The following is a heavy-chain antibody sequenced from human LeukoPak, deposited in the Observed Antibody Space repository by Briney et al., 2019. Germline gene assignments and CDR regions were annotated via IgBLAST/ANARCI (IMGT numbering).Heavy chain of an antibody. Sequence: GGSLRLSCAASGFTFSTYSMNWVRQAPGKGLEWVSSISSSSSYIYYADSVKGRFTISRDNAKNSLYLQMNSLRAEDTAVYYCAREPSYSSSWYTSCDYWGQGTLVTVSS. V-gene: IGHV3-21*01. J-gene: IGHJ4*02. CDR3: AREPSYSSSWYTSCDY. CDR2: ISSSSSYI. D-gene: IGHD6-13*01. CDR1: GFTFSTYS.